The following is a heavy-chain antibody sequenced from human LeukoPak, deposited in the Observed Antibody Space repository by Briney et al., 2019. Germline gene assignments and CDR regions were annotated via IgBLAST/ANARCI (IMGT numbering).Heavy chain of an antibody. D-gene: IGHD3-22*01. Sequence: SETLSHTCTVSGGSISSTGYYWGWIRQPPGKGLEWIGSISYSGSTYYNPSLKSRVTISVDTSKNQFSLKLGSVTAADTAVYYCAAYYYDSSGYLGCGQGTLVTVSS. J-gene: IGHJ4*02. CDR2: ISYSGST. CDR1: GGSISSTGYY. CDR3: AAYYYDSSGYLG. V-gene: IGHV4-39*01.